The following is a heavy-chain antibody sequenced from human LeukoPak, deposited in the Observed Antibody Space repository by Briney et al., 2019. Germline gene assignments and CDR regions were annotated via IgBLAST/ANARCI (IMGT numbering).Heavy chain of an antibody. CDR2: ISSRGDTI. CDR1: GFTFSTYW. V-gene: IGHV3-48*04. CDR3: ARDYFGSGSYYNAYYGMDV. Sequence: GGSLRLSCAASGFTFSTYWMSWVRQAPGKGLEWVSYISSRGDTIYYADSVRGRITISRDNAKKSLFLQMNSLRAEDTAVYYCARDYFGSGSYYNAYYGMDVWGQGTTVTVSS. J-gene: IGHJ6*02. D-gene: IGHD3-10*01.